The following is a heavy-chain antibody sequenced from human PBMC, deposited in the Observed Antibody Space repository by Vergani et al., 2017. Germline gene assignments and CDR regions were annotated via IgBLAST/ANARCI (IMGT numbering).Heavy chain of an antibody. D-gene: IGHD5-24*01. CDR1: GFAFSRYA. V-gene: IGHV3-23*01. CDR3: AKSGWLQHFGAHYFDS. J-gene: IGHJ4*02. Sequence: EVQLLESGGRLVQPGGSLRLSCVASGFAFSRYAMSWVRQAPGKGLEWVSGLTASGSGISYADSARGRFTISRDNSKNTLFLQMDSLRAEDTAVYYCAKSGWLQHFGAHYFDSWGQGILVTVSS. CDR2: LTASGSGI.